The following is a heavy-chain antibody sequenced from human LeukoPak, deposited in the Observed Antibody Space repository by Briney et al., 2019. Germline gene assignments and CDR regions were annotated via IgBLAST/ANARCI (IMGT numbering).Heavy chain of an antibody. J-gene: IGHJ4*02. Sequence: GGSLRLSCAASGFTFSSYSMNWAGKAQGKGREWASPISISSSNITYADSVKGRFTISRDNAKNSLYLQMNSLRAEDTAVYYCARDHSPARGYCSGGSCYLTGEPFDYWGQGTLVTVSS. V-gene: IGHV3-21*01. CDR1: GFTFSSYS. CDR3: ARDHSPARGYCSGGSCYLTGEPFDY. CDR2: ISISSSNI. D-gene: IGHD2-15*01.